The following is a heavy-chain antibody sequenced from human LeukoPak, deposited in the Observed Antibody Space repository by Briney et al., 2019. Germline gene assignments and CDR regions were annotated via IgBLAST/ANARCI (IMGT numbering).Heavy chain of an antibody. CDR3: ARHDCTTTSCLYFYGMDV. V-gene: IGHV4-59*08. CDR2: GHYSRNT. CDR1: GTSITSYY. Sequence: SETLSLTCTVSGTSITSYYWNWIRQAPGQGPEWIGYGHYSRNTKYNPPLKSRVTISVDTSKNQFSLKLSSVTATDTAVYYCARHDCTTTSCLYFYGMDVWGQGTTVTVSS. D-gene: IGHD2-2*01. J-gene: IGHJ6*02.